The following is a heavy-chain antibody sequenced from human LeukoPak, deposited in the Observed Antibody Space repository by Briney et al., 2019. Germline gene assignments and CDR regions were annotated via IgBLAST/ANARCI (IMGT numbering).Heavy chain of an antibody. V-gene: IGHV3-7*05. CDR2: IKQDGSEK. CDR1: GFTFSSYW. D-gene: IGHD6-19*01. CDR3: ARPKVAGWLYGMDV. Sequence: GGSLRLSCAASGFTFSSYWMSWVRQAPGKGLEWVANIKQDGSEKYYVDSVKGRFTISRENAKNSLYLQMNSLRAEDTAVYYCARPKVAGWLYGMDVWGQGTTVTVSS. J-gene: IGHJ6*02.